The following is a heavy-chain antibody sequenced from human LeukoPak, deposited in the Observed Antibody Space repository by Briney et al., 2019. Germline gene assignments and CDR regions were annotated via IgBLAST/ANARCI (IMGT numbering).Heavy chain of an antibody. V-gene: IGHV4-39*07. D-gene: IGHD5-18*01. CDR1: GGSISSSIYY. CDR2: IYHSGST. Sequence: SETLSLTCTVSGGSISSSIYYWGWIRQSPGKGLEWIGSIYHSGSTYYNPSLKSRVTISVDTSKNQFSLKLSSVTAADTAVYYCAKSSYSIFDYWGQGTLVTVSS. CDR3: AKSSYSIFDY. J-gene: IGHJ4*02.